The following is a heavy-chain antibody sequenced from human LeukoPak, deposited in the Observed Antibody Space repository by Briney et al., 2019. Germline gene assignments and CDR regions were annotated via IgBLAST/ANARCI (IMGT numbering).Heavy chain of an antibody. Sequence: ASVKVSCKASGYTFTSYDINWVRQATGQGLEWMGWMNPNSGNTGYAQKFQRRVTMTRNTSISTAYMELSSLRSEDTAVYYCARVVQRYYYGSGSFDAFDIWGQGTMVTVSS. CDR1: GYTFTSYD. CDR2: MNPNSGNT. V-gene: IGHV1-8*01. J-gene: IGHJ3*02. D-gene: IGHD3-10*01. CDR3: ARVVQRYYYGSGSFDAFDI.